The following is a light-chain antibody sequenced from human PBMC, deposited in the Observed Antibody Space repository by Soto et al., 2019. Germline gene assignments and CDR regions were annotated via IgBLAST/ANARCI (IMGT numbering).Light chain of an antibody. Sequence: EIVMTQSPATLSVSPGERATLSCRASQSVRSNFAWYQQKPGQAPRLLIYGASTRATGIPARFSGSGSGTEFTLTISSLQSEDFAVYYCQQYNNWPALTFGQGTRMAIK. CDR2: GAS. CDR1: QSVRSN. CDR3: QQYNNWPALT. V-gene: IGKV3D-15*01. J-gene: IGKJ5*01.